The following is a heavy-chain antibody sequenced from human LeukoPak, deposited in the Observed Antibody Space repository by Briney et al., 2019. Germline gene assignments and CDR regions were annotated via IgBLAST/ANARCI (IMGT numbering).Heavy chain of an antibody. D-gene: IGHD6-19*01. J-gene: IGHJ5*02. CDR2: ISDSGGST. CDR1: GFTFSSYG. Sequence: GGSLRLSCAASGFTFSSYGMSWVRQAPGEGLEWVSAISDSGGSTYYADSVKGRLTISRDNSKNTLYLQMNSLRAEDTAVYYCARDSRYSSGWYQRFDPWGQGTLVTVSS. V-gene: IGHV3-23*01. CDR3: ARDSRYSSGWYQRFDP.